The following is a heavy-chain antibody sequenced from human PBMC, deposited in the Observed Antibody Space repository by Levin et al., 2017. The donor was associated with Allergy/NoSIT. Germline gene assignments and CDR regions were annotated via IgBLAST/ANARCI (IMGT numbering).Heavy chain of an antibody. D-gene: IGHD1-26*01. CDR2: ISHSGRT. CDR3: ARVVDRGSYTLGWGYSDY. CDR1: GGSISNYY. V-gene: IGHV4-59*08. Sequence: SETLSLTCTVSGGSISNYYWSWIRQPPGKGLEWLGYISHSGRTDYNPSLKSRVTTSVDTSKNQFSLRLNSVTAADPAVYYCARVVDRGSYTLGWGYSDYWGQGTLVTVSS. J-gene: IGHJ4*02.